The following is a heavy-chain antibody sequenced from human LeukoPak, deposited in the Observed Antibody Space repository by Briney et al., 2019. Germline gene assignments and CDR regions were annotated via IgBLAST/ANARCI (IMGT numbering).Heavy chain of an antibody. Sequence: SETLSLTCAVYGGSFSSYYWSWIRQPAGKGLECIGRIYTSGSTNYNPSLKSRVTMSVDTSKNQFSLKLSSVTAADTAVYYCARVAQKLERIAVAGTSEWRANWYFDLWGRGTLVTVSS. J-gene: IGHJ2*01. D-gene: IGHD6-19*01. CDR3: ARVAQKLERIAVAGTSEWRANWYFDL. V-gene: IGHV4-59*10. CDR1: GGSFSSYY. CDR2: IYTSGST.